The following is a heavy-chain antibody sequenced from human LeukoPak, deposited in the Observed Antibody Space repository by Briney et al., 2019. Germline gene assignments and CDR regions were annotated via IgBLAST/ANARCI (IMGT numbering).Heavy chain of an antibody. CDR2: IYTSGST. D-gene: IGHD4-17*01. J-gene: IGHJ4*02. CDR3: ARTSWTTVSYYFDY. Sequence: SETLSLTCTVSGGSISSGSYYWSWIRQPAGKGLEWIGRIYTSGSTNYNPSLKSRVTISVDTSKNQFSLKLSSVTAADTAVYYCARTSWTTVSYYFDYWGQGTLVTVSS. V-gene: IGHV4-61*02. CDR1: GGSISSGSYY.